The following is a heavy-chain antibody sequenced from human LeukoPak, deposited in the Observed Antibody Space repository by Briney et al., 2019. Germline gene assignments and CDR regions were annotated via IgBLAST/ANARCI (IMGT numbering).Heavy chain of an antibody. CDR1: GYTFTSYG. V-gene: IGHV1-69*04. CDR2: IIPILGIA. Sequence: SVKVSCKASGYTFTSYGISWVRQAPGQGLEWMGRIIPILGIANYAQKFQGRVTITADKSTSTAYMELSSLRSEDTAVYYCARDPEGGTNWFDPWGQGTLVTVSS. J-gene: IGHJ5*02. D-gene: IGHD1-26*01. CDR3: ARDPEGGTNWFDP.